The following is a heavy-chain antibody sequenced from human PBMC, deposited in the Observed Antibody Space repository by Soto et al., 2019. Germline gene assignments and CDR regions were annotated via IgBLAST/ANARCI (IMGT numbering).Heavy chain of an antibody. CDR3: VSEARYCSAGSCSIMRDAFDI. D-gene: IGHD2-15*01. V-gene: IGHV3-66*01. Sequence: EVQLVESGGGLVQPGGSLRLSCVASGFTVTDIYMNWVRQAPGKGLEWVSVIYNEFTDYADSVRGRFSISTDSYKNALYLHLTSMRAEDSDVYYCVSEARYCSAGSCSIMRDAFDIWGQGTMVTVSS. CDR1: GFTVTDIY. J-gene: IGHJ3*02. CDR2: IYNEFT.